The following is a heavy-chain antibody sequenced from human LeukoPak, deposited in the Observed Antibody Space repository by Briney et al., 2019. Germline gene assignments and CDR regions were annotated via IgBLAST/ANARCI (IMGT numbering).Heavy chain of an antibody. CDR1: GFPFSIYE. D-gene: IGHD6-19*01. V-gene: IGHV3-48*03. Sequence: GGSLRLSCAVSGFPFSIYEMNWVRQAPGKGLEWVANIGSSGAAIYYADSVRGRFTISRDNAKNSLYLQMNSLRAEDTAVYYCALLAVASDFDYWGQGALVTVSS. CDR2: IGSSGAAI. CDR3: ALLAVASDFDY. J-gene: IGHJ4*02.